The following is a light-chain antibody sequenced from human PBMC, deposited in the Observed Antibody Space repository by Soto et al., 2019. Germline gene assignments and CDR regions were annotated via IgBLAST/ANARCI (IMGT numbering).Light chain of an antibody. CDR1: QSVLYSSNNKNY. CDR2: WTS. J-gene: IGKJ1*01. Sequence: DIVMTQSPDSLAVSLGERATINCKSSQSVLYSSNNKNYIAWYQQKPGQPPNLLIYWTSFRESGVPDRFSGSGSGTDFTLTISSLQAEDVAVYYCQQYYSTPRTFGQGTKVEIK. CDR3: QQYYSTPRT. V-gene: IGKV4-1*01.